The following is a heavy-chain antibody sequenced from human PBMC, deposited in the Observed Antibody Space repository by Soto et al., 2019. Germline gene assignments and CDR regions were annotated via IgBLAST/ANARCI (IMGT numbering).Heavy chain of an antibody. D-gene: IGHD2-2*02. CDR2: ISYAGSNK. J-gene: IGHJ5*02. V-gene: IGHV3-30-3*01. CDR1: GFTFSSYS. Sequence: QVQLVESGGGVVQPGRSLRLSCAASGFTFSSYSMHWVRQAPGKGLEWVAVISYAGSNKYYADSVKGRITISRDNSENPLFLQMDSLRPEDTAVYYCAFFDTVISFDPWGQGTLVTVSS. CDR3: AFFDTVISFDP.